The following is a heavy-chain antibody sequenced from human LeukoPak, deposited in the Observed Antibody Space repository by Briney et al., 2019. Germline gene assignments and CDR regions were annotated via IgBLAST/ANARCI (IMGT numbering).Heavy chain of an antibody. J-gene: IGHJ3*02. Sequence: SETLSLTCTVSGGSISSYYWSWIRQPAGKGLEWIGRIYTSGSTNYNPSLKSRVTMSVVTSRNQFSLKLNSVTAADTAVYYCAKSNGYGLVDIWGQGTMVTVSS. V-gene: IGHV4-4*07. CDR3: AKSNGYGLVDI. CDR2: IYTSGST. D-gene: IGHD3-10*01. CDR1: GGSISSYY.